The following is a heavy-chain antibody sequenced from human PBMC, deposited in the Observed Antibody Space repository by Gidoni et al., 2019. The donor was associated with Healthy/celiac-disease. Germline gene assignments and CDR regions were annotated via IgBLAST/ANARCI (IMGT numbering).Heavy chain of an antibody. CDR3: ARDIADSSGWYYFDY. CDR2: ISHIFGTA. J-gene: IGHJ4*02. CDR1: GRTFSSYA. Sequence: QEQLVQSGAEVKKPGCSVKVSCKASGRTFSSYAVRWVRQAPGQGLEWMGGISHIFGTANYAQKFQCRVTITADESTSIAYMALSSLSSEDTAVYYCARDIADSSGWYYFDYWGQGTLVTVSS. D-gene: IGHD6-19*01. V-gene: IGHV1-69*01.